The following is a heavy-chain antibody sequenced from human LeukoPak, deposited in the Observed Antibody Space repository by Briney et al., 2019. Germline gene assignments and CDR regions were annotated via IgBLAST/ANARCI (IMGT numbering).Heavy chain of an antibody. J-gene: IGHJ4*02. V-gene: IGHV3-74*01. CDR1: GFSFSNYW. D-gene: IGHD3-10*01. CDR2: TNEHGTII. CDR3: VVDLSGSADY. Sequence: GGSLRLSCAASGFSFSNYWFHWVRQAPGEGLVWVSRTNEHGTIINYADSVKGRFTISRDNAKNTLYLQMNSLRTEGSALYYCVVDLSGSADYWGQGTLVTASS.